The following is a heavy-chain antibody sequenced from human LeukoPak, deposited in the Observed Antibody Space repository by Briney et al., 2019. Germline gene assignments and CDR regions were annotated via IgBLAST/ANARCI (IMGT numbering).Heavy chain of an antibody. Sequence: SVKVSCKASGGTFSSYAISWVRQAPGQGLEWMGGIIPIFGTANYAQKFQGRVTITADKSTSTAYMELSSLRSEDTAVYYCARANYGSGSYFGYYFDYWGQGTLVTVSS. J-gene: IGHJ4*02. CDR3: ARANYGSGSYFGYYFDY. CDR2: IIPIFGTA. CDR1: GGTFSSYA. D-gene: IGHD3-10*01. V-gene: IGHV1-69*06.